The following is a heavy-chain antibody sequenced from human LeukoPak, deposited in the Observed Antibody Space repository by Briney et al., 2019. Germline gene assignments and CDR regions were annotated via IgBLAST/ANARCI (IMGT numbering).Heavy chain of an antibody. CDR2: ISYDGSNK. D-gene: IGHD3-9*01. CDR1: GFTFSSYG. CDR3: AKDRHFDWLFDY. J-gene: IGHJ4*02. V-gene: IGHV3-30*18. Sequence: GGSLRLSCAASGFTFSSYGMHWVRQAPGKGLEWVAFISYDGSNKYYADSVKGRFTISRDNSKNTLYLQMNSLRAEDTDVYYCAKDRHFDWLFDYWGQGTLVTVSS.